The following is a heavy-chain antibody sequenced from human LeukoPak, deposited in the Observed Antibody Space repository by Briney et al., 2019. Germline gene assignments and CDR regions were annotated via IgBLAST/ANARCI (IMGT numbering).Heavy chain of an antibody. CDR2: AHFSGDT. CDR1: GDSLSTYY. J-gene: IGHJ5*02. Sequence: SETLSLTCTVSGDSLSTYYWNWIRQRPGKGLEWIGHAHFSGDTNYNPSLKSRVTISLDSAKNQFSLRLISVTAADTPVYYCARRVEMSSASATSNTWLDPWGQGTLVSVSP. D-gene: IGHD3-10*01. V-gene: IGHV4-59*01. CDR3: ARRVEMSSASATSNTWLDP.